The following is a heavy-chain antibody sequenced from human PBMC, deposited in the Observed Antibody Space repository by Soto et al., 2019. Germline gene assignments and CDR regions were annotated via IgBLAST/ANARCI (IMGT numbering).Heavy chain of an antibody. V-gene: IGHV3-30-3*01. J-gene: IGHJ3*01. Sequence: QVQLVESGGGVVQPGRSLRLSCAASGFIFSSYAMNWVRQAPGKGLEWVEFISYDASNEYYADSVRGRFTISRDDSENRLFLQMNILKPEVTAVYYCERDQGIVLLPTWAFDVWGQGTMVTVSS. CDR1: GFIFSSYA. CDR2: ISYDASNE. D-gene: IGHD2-15*01. CDR3: ERDQGIVLLPTWAFDV.